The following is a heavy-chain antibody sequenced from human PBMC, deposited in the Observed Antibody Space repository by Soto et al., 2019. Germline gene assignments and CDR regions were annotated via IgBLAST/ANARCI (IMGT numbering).Heavy chain of an antibody. CDR1: GYTFTSYD. CDR3: ARDSSRGQWLVYYYYYGMDV. CDR2: MNPNSGNT. Sequence: ASVKVSCKASGYTFTSYDINWVRQATGQGLEWMGWMNPNSGNTGYAQKFQGRVTMTRNTSISTAYMELSSLRSEDTAVYYCARDSSRGQWLVYYYYYGMDVWGQGTTVTVSS. V-gene: IGHV1-8*01. D-gene: IGHD6-19*01. J-gene: IGHJ6*02.